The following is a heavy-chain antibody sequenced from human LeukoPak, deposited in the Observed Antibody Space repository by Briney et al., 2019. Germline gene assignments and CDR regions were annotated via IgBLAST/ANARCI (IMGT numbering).Heavy chain of an antibody. V-gene: IGHV3-74*01. D-gene: IGHD3-9*01. CDR3: ARGNSYYDILTGAPAVDY. J-gene: IGHJ4*02. Sequence: GGSLRLSCAASGFTFSSYSMNWVRQAPGKGLVWVSRINSDGSSTSYADSVKGRFTISRDNAKNTLYLQMNSLRAEDTAVYYCARGNSYYDILTGAPAVDYWGQGTLVTVSS. CDR1: GFTFSSYS. CDR2: INSDGSST.